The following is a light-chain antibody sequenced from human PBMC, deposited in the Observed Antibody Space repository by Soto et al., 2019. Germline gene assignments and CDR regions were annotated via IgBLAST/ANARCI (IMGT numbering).Light chain of an antibody. V-gene: IGLV2-14*01. CDR1: SSDVGGYNY. CDR3: SSRTSSSTLYVL. CDR2: EVT. J-gene: IGLJ2*01. Sequence: QSALTQPASVSGSPGQSITISCTGTSSDVGGYNYVSWYQQHPGEAPKLMIYEVTNRPSGVSHRFSGSKSGNTASLTISGRQAEDEAHYYCSSRTSSSTLYVLFGGGTKRTVL.